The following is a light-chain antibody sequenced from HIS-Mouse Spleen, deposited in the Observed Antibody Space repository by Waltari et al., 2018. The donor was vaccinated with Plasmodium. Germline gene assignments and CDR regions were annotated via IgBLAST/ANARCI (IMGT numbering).Light chain of an antibody. CDR2: GAS. J-gene: IGKJ1*01. CDR1: QSVSSSY. V-gene: IGKV3-20*01. Sequence: EIVLTQSPGTLSLSPGERAHLPFRASQSVSSSYLAWFPQKPGQAPRPLIYGASSRAPGIPARFSGSGSGTDFTFTISRLGPEDFAVYYGQQYSSSSWTFGQGTRVEI. CDR3: QQYSSSSWT.